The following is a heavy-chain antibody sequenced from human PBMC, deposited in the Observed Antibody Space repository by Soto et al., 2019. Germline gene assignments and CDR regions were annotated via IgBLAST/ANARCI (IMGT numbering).Heavy chain of an antibody. V-gene: IGHV3-23*01. J-gene: IGHJ4*02. CDR2: ISGSGRST. CDR1: GFTFSNYA. CDR3: AKDRFVGYQLVSSPFDY. Sequence: GGSLRLSCAASGFTFSNYAMSWVRQAPGKGLEWVSSISGSGRSTYYADSVKGRFTISRDNSKNTLYLQMNSLRAEDTAVYYCAKDRFVGYQLVSSPFDYWGQGTLVTVSS. D-gene: IGHD2-2*01.